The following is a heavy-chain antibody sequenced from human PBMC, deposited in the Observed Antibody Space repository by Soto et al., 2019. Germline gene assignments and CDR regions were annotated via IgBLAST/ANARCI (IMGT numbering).Heavy chain of an antibody. CDR1: GFTFSNYN. Sequence: GSLRLSCAASGFTFSNYNMNWVRQAPGEGLEWVSTILSIGTTYYADSVKGRFTISRDNSKNTLYLQMDSLRAEDTAVYYCTRDDFSYDSSAYYSRFDPWGQGTLVTVS. J-gene: IGHJ5*02. V-gene: IGHV3-23*01. CDR2: ILSIGTT. D-gene: IGHD3-22*01. CDR3: TRDDFSYDSSAYYSRFDP.